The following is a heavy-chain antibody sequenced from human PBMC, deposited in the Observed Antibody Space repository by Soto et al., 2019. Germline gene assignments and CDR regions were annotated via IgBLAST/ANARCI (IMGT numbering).Heavy chain of an antibody. CDR2: IYHSGVT. CDR1: GGSISSNGYY. Sequence: QLQLQESGPGLVKPSETLSLTCTVSGGSISSNGYYWGWIRQPPGKGLEWIGNIYHSGVTYYNPSLMSRVTISVDTSRNQFSLKLNSMTAADTAVYYCARLFDYWGQGKLVTVSS. J-gene: IGHJ4*02. V-gene: IGHV4-39*01. CDR3: ARLFDY.